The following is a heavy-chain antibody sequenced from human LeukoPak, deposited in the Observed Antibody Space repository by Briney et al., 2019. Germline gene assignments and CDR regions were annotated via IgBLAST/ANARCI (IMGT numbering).Heavy chain of an antibody. Sequence: SETLSLTCTVSGGSISSNSWSWIRQPPGKGLGWIGYLYDSGSTRYSPSLKRPVTISEDTSKNQFSLKLTSVTAADTAVYYCVRGGWLPTSGFDYWGQGTLVTVSS. CDR2: LYDSGST. D-gene: IGHD5-24*01. CDR1: GGSISSNS. CDR3: VRGGWLPTSGFDY. J-gene: IGHJ4*02. V-gene: IGHV4-59*01.